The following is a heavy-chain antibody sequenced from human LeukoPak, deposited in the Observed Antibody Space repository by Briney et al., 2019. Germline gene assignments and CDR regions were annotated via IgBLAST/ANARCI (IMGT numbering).Heavy chain of an antibody. D-gene: IGHD2-2*01. CDR1: GYTFTSYG. CDR2: ISAYNGNT. V-gene: IGHV1-18*01. J-gene: IGHJ4*02. Sequence: ASVEVSCKASGYTFTSYGISWVRQAPGQGLEWMGWISAYNGNTNYAQKLQGRVTMTTDTSTSTAYMELRSLRSDDTAVYYCARDRAIVVVPAAAGDYWGQGTLVTVSS. CDR3: ARDRAIVVVPAAAGDY.